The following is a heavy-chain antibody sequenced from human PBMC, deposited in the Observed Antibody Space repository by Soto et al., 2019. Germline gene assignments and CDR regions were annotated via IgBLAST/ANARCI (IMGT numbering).Heavy chain of an antibody. CDR1: GFTFSSYA. V-gene: IGHV3-30-3*01. CDR3: AREWSSSWYYYYGMDV. CDR2: ISYDGSNK. D-gene: IGHD6-13*01. J-gene: IGHJ6*02. Sequence: QVQLVESGGGVVQPGRSLRLSCAASGFTFSSYAMHWVHQAPGKGLEWVAVISYDGSNKYYADSVKGRFTISRDNSKNTLYLQMNSLRAEDTAVYYGAREWSSSWYYYYGMDVWGQGTTVTVSS.